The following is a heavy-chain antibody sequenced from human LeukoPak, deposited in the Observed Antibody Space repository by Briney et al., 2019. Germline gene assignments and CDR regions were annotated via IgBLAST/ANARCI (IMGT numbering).Heavy chain of an antibody. Sequence: PGGSLRLSCAASGFTVSSNYMNWVCQAPGKGLEWVSVIYSGGSTYYVDSVKGRFTISRDNSKNTLYLQMNSLRADDTAVYYCATSGGYYQFDYWGQGTLVTVSS. D-gene: IGHD1-26*01. CDR3: ATSGGYYQFDY. CDR2: IYSGGST. J-gene: IGHJ4*02. V-gene: IGHV3-53*01. CDR1: GFTVSSNY.